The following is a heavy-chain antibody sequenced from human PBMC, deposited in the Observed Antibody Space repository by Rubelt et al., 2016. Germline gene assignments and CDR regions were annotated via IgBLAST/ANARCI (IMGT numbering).Heavy chain of an antibody. V-gene: IGHV3-30*07. D-gene: IGHD6-19*01. J-gene: IGHJ4*02. Sequence: WVAVISYDGSEKYYADSVKGRFTISRDNSKNTLYLQMNSLRAEDTAVYYCAKVSVAGTPYFDYWGQGTLVTVSS. CDR2: ISYDGSEK. CDR3: AKVSVAGTPYFDY.